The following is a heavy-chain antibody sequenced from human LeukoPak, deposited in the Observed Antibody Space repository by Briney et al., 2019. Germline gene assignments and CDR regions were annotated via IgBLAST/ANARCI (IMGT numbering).Heavy chain of an antibody. D-gene: IGHD3-9*01. CDR3: ARVKYDILTGSSRSVYYFDY. Sequence: SETLSLTCTVSGGSISSSSYYWGWIRQPPGKGLEWIGSIYYSGSTYYNPSLKSRVTISVDTSKNQFSLKLSSVTAADTAVYYCARVKYDILTGSSRSVYYFDYWGQGTLVTVSS. J-gene: IGHJ4*02. CDR2: IYYSGST. V-gene: IGHV4-39*07. CDR1: GGSISSSSYY.